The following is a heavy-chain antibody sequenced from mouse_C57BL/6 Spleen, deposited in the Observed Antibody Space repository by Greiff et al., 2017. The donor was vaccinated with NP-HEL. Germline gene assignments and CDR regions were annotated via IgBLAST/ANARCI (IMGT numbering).Heavy chain of an antibody. CDR1: GFTFSDYG. CDR2: ISSGSSTI. D-gene: IGHD3-3*01. J-gene: IGHJ1*03. V-gene: IGHV5-17*01. CDR3: ARGLDWYFDV. Sequence: DVHLVESGGGLVKPGGSLKLSCAASGFTFSDYGMHWVRQAPEKGLEWVAYISSGSSTIYYADTVKGRFTISRDNAKNTLFLQMTSLRSEDTAMYCCARGLDWYFDVWGTGTTVTVSS.